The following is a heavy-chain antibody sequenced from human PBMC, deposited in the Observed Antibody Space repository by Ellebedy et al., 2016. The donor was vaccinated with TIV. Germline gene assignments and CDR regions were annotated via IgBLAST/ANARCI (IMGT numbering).Heavy chain of an antibody. CDR3: ARGDNYYYDSSGYYYNY. CDR2: INPTSGSS. J-gene: IGHJ4*02. V-gene: IGHV1-46*01. D-gene: IGHD3-22*01. CDR1: GYTFTNYF. Sequence: ASVKVSCKASGYTFTNYFLYWVRQAPGQGLEWMGIINPTSGSSNYAQKFQGRVTMTRDTSTSTVYMVLSSLRSEDTAVYYCARGDNYYYDSSGYYYNYWGQGTLITVSS.